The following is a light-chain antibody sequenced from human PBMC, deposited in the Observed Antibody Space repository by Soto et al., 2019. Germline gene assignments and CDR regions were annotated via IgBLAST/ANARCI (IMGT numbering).Light chain of an antibody. CDR3: HQYGSSPQA. CDR2: GAT. CDR1: QSVTGSL. V-gene: IGKV3-20*01. J-gene: IGKJ3*01. Sequence: EIVLTQSPGTLSLSPGERVTLSCRASQSVTGSLLAWYQQKPGQAPRLLIYGATSRATGIPARFSGSGSGTDFTLTIRRLESEDFAVYYCHQYGSSPQAFGPGTKVDIK.